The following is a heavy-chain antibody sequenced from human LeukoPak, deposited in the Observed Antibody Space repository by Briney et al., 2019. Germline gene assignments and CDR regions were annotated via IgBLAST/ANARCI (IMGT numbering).Heavy chain of an antibody. CDR2: IYTSGST. V-gene: IGHV4-4*07. D-gene: IGHD6-19*01. CDR3: AGEASSGWNFWFDP. Sequence: SETLSLTCTVSGGSISSYYWSWIRQPAGKGLEWIGRIYTSGSTNYNPSLKSRVTMSVDTSKNQFSLKLSSVTAADTAVYYCAGEASSGWNFWFDPRGQGTLVTVSS. J-gene: IGHJ5*02. CDR1: GGSISSYY.